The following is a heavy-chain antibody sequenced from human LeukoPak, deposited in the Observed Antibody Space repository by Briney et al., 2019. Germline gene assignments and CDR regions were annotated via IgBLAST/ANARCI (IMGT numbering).Heavy chain of an antibody. V-gene: IGHV1-8*01. D-gene: IGHD3-10*01. Sequence: GASAKVSCAASGYTSTSYDINRVRQATGRGLEWLGWMNPNRGDTGYAQNFQGRVIMTRNTSIPTAYMELSSLRSEDTAVYYCAREGTGFNWGQGTLVTVSS. CDR1: GYTSTSYD. J-gene: IGHJ4*02. CDR2: MNPNRGDT. CDR3: AREGTGFN.